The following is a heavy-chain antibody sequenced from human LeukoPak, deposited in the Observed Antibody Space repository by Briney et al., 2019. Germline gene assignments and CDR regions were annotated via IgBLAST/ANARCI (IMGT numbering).Heavy chain of an antibody. J-gene: IGHJ4*02. CDR1: GVTFSTYS. D-gene: IGHD3-3*01. V-gene: IGHV3-23*01. CDR2: ISGSGGST. Sequence: GGSLRLSCSASGVTFSTYSMNWVRQTPGKGLMWVSSISGSGGSTSYAESVKGRFSISRDNSKKMMYLQMNSLRADDTAVYYCAKGGQNFDFWRFDYWGQGILVTVSS. CDR3: AKGGQNFDFWRFDY.